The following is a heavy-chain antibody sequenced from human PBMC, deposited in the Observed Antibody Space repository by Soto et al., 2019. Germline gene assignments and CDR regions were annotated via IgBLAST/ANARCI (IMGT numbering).Heavy chain of an antibody. Sequence: QVPLVQSGAEVKKPGASVKVSCKASGYTFTSYAVHWVRQAPGQRLEWMGWINAGKGNTKYSQKFQGRVTITRDTSASTAYMELSSLRSEDTAVYYCARYPPLGYCSSTSCYVSDFYGMDVWGQGTTVTVSS. CDR2: INAGKGNT. J-gene: IGHJ6*02. D-gene: IGHD2-2*01. V-gene: IGHV1-3*01. CDR3: ARYPPLGYCSSTSCYVSDFYGMDV. CDR1: GYTFTSYA.